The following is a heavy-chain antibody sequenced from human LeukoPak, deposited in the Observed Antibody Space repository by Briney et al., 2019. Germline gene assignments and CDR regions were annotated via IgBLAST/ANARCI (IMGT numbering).Heavy chain of an antibody. Sequence: SVKVSCKASGGTFSSYAISWVRQAPGQGLEWMGGIIPIFGAANYAQKFQGRVTITADESPSTAYMELSSLRSEDTAVYYCASRNHTANDYGENETWYFDLWGRGTLVTVSS. D-gene: IGHD4-17*01. CDR1: GGTFSSYA. J-gene: IGHJ2*01. CDR2: IIPIFGAA. V-gene: IGHV1-69*13. CDR3: ASRNHTANDYGENETWYFDL.